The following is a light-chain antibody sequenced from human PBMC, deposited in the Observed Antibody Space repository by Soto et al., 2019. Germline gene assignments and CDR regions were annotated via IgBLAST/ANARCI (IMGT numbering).Light chain of an antibody. Sequence: LTQPASVSGSPGQSIAISCTGTSSDGGAYNSVSWYQQHPGRAPKLMIHDVSNRPSGVSNRFSGSKSGNTASLSISGLQAEDEADYYCSSYTSSSTYLFGTGTKVTVL. CDR3: SSYTSSSTYL. V-gene: IGLV2-14*03. CDR2: DVS. CDR1: SSDGGAYNS. J-gene: IGLJ1*01.